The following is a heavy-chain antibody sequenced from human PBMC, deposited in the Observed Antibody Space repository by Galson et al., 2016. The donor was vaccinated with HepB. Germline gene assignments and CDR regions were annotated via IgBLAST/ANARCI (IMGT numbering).Heavy chain of an antibody. CDR3: SRVRGGTGFDY. J-gene: IGHJ4*02. D-gene: IGHD1-14*01. Sequence: SLRLSCAASGFSFSSYSMNWVRQAPGKGLEWVASISSSSSYIHYADSVKGRFTISRDNAKNSLYLQMNSLRAEDTAVYSCSRVRGGTGFDYWGQGTLVTVSS. CDR1: GFSFSSYS. CDR2: ISSSSSYI. V-gene: IGHV3-21*06.